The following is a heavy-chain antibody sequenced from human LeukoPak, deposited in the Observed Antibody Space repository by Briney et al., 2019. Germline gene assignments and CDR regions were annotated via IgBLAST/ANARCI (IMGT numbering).Heavy chain of an antibody. J-gene: IGHJ6*02. CDR3: ARESNRRLHYYGIDV. Sequence: GGSLRLSCAASGFTVSSTYMSWVRQAPGKGLDWVSVIYSGGSTYYADSVKGRFTISRDNSKNTLYLQMNSLRAEDTAVYYCARESNRRLHYYGIDVWGLGTTVTVSS. V-gene: IGHV3-53*01. CDR1: GFTVSSTY. CDR2: IYSGGST. D-gene: IGHD2-15*01.